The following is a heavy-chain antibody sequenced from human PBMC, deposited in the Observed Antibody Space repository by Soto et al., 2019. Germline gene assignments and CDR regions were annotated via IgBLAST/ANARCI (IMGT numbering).Heavy chain of an antibody. V-gene: IGHV3-66*01. Sequence: PERSLRRSCAAPGFTPSSKYISWVRQAPGKGLEWVSVIYSGGSTYYADSVKGRFTISRDNSKNTLYLQMNSLRAEDPAVYYCERDRRHSGMDYCGQGTLVTVAS. CDR2: IYSGGST. CDR3: ERDRRHSGMDY. CDR1: GFTPSSKY. J-gene: IGHJ4*02. D-gene: IGHD1-20*01.